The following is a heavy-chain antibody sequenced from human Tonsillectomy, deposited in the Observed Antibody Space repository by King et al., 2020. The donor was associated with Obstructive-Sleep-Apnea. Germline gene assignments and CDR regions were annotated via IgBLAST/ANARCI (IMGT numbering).Heavy chain of an antibody. CDR1: GFTFSSYS. CDR2: IRSSSSTI. V-gene: IGHV3-48*04. D-gene: IGHD1-26*01. Sequence: VQLVESGGGLVQPGGSLRLSCAASGFTFSSYSMNWVRQAPGKGLEWISYIRSSSSTIYYADSVKGRFTISRDNAKNSLYLQMNSLRAEDTAMYYCAREWELRGFDYWGQGTLVTVSS. CDR3: AREWELRGFDY. J-gene: IGHJ4*02.